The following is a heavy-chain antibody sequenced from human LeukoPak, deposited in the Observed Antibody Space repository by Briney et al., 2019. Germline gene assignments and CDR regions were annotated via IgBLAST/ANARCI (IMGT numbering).Heavy chain of an antibody. CDR1: GDSISSNSYY. V-gene: IGHV4-39*01. CDR2: IYSSGST. Sequence: SETLSLTCTVSGDSISSNSYYWGWIRQPPGKGLEWIGSIYSSGSTYYNPSLKSRVTISVDTSKNQFSLRLSSVTVTDTAVYYCARHKYYSGSGSYYPDYWGQGTLVTVSS. J-gene: IGHJ4*02. D-gene: IGHD3-10*01. CDR3: ARHKYYSGSGSYYPDY.